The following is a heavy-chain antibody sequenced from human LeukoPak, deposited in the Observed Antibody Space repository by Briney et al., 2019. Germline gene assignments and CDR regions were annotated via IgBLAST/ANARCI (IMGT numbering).Heavy chain of an antibody. V-gene: IGHV3-7*03. CDR1: GFTFSSYW. Sequence: SGGSLRLSCAASGFTFSSYWMSWVRQAPGKGLEWVANIKQDGSEKYYVDSVKGRFTISRDNAKNSLYLQMDSLRAEDTAMYYCARRRGMGSLDYWGQGTLVTASS. D-gene: IGHD2-8*01. CDR2: IKQDGSEK. J-gene: IGHJ4*02. CDR3: ARRRGMGSLDY.